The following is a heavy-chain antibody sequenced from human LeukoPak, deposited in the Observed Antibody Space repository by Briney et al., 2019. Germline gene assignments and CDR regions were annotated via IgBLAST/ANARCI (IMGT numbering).Heavy chain of an antibody. V-gene: IGHV4-59*11. D-gene: IGHD2-21*01. J-gene: IGHJ6*03. CDR2: IYYSGST. CDR3: ARGSRIRYYYYYYMDV. Sequence: SETLSLTCTVSGGSISSHYWSWIRQPPGKGLECIGYIYYSGSTNYNPSLKSRVTISVDTSKNQFSLKLSSVTPADTAVYYCARGSRIRYYYYYYMDVWGKGTTVTVSS. CDR1: GGSISSHY.